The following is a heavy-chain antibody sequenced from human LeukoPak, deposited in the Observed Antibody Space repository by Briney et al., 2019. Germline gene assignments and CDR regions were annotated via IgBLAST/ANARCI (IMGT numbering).Heavy chain of an antibody. CDR1: GGSISSYY. CDR3: ARDNPMITSLDY. CDR2: IYYSGGT. V-gene: IGHV4-59*01. D-gene: IGHD3-16*01. J-gene: IGHJ4*02. Sequence: PSETLSLTCTVSGGSISSYYWSWIRQPPGKGLEWIGYIYYSGGTNYNPSLKSRVTISVDTSKNQFSLKLSSVTAADTAVYYCARDNPMITSLDYWGQGTLVTVSS.